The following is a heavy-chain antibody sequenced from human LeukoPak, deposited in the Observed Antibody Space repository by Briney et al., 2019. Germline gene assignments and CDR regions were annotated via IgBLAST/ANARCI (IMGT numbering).Heavy chain of an antibody. D-gene: IGHD3-3*01. J-gene: IGHJ4*02. CDR2: INSDGSST. V-gene: IGHV3-74*01. CDR3: AKLPYYDFWSGYLRE. Sequence: GGSLRLSCVASGFTFSTYWMHWVRHAPGKGLVWVSRINSDGSSTSYADSVKGRFTISRDNSKNTLYLQMNSLRAEDTAAYYCAKLPYYDFWSGYLREWGQGTLVTVSS. CDR1: GFTFSTYW.